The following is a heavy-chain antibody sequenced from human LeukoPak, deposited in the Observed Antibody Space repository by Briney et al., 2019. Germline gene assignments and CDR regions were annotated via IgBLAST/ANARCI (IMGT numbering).Heavy chain of an antibody. CDR3: ARDSHFCSGISCDLGWFDP. J-gene: IGHJ5*02. D-gene: IGHD2-2*01. CDR1: GGSVSSGLHY. CDR2: IYYRGST. Sequence: SETLSLTCTVSGGSVSSGLHYWNWIRQPPGKGLEWIGYIYYRGSTDYNPSLKSRVTMSVDTSKNQFSLKLRSVTAAVTAVYYCARDSHFCSGISCDLGWFDPWGQGTLVTVSS. V-gene: IGHV4-61*01.